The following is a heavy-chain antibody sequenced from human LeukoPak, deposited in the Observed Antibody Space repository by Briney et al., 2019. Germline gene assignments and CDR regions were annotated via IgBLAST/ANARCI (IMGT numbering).Heavy chain of an antibody. J-gene: IGHJ4*02. V-gene: IGHV3-48*03. CDR2: ISSSGSTI. Sequence: GGSLRLSCAASGFTFSSYEMNWVRQAPGKGLEWVSYISSSGSTIYYADSVKGRFTISRDNSKNTLYLQMGSLRAEDMAVYYCARVGDSSGVDYWGQGTLVTVSS. CDR3: ARVGDSSGVDY. CDR1: GFTFSSYE. D-gene: IGHD3-22*01.